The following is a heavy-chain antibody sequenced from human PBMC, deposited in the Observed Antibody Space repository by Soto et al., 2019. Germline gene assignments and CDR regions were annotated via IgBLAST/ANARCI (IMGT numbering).Heavy chain of an antibody. J-gene: IGHJ4*02. V-gene: IGHV1-46*03. CDR2: INPSGGST. CDR3: ARVGYCSGGSCYDGDY. D-gene: IGHD2-15*01. Sequence: QVQLVQSGAEVMKPGASVKVSCKASGYTFTSYYMHWVRQAPGQGLEWMGIINPSGGSTSYAQKFQGRVTMTRDTSTSTVYMELSSLRSEDTAVYYCARVGYCSGGSCYDGDYWGQGTLVTVSS. CDR1: GYTFTSYY.